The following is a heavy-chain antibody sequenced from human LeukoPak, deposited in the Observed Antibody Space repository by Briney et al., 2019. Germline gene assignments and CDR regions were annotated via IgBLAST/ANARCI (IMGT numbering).Heavy chain of an antibody. V-gene: IGHV4-59*06. Sequence: SETLSLTCTVSGGSISSYYWSWIRQHPGKGLEWIGYIYHSGSTYSNPSLKTRVTISVDTSKNQFSLKLSSVTAADTAVYYCARAERLDAFDIWGQGTLVTVSS. D-gene: IGHD1-1*01. J-gene: IGHJ3*02. CDR3: ARAERLDAFDI. CDR2: IYHSGST. CDR1: GGSISSYY.